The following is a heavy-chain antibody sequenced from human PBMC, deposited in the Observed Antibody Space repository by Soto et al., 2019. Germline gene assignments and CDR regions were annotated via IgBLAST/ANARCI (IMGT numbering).Heavy chain of an antibody. D-gene: IGHD3-9*01. CDR3: ARRGHSGLLRCFDWLLFDY. J-gene: IGHJ4*02. CDR2: IYYSGST. Sequence: QLQLQESGPGLVKPSETLSLTCTVSGGSISSSSYYWGWIRQPPGKGLEWIGSIYYSGSTYYNPSHKSRVPISVDTSKNQFSLTLSSVTAADTAVYYCARRGHSGLLRCFDWLLFDYWGQGTLVTVSS. V-gene: IGHV4-39*01. CDR1: GGSISSSSYY.